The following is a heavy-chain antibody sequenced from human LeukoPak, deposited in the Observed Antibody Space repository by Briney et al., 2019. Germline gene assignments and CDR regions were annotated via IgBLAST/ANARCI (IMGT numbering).Heavy chain of an antibody. D-gene: IGHD2-2*01. CDR2: IYHSGST. CDR3: ARGYCSSTSCYEAFDI. V-gene: IGHV4-30-2*01. CDR1: GGSISSGGYS. Sequence: PSETLSLTCAVSGGSISSGGYSWSWIRQPPGKGLEWIGYIYHSGSTYYNPSLKSRVTISADRSKNQFSLKLSSVTAADTAVYYCARGYCSSTSCYEAFDIWGQGTMVTVSS. J-gene: IGHJ3*02.